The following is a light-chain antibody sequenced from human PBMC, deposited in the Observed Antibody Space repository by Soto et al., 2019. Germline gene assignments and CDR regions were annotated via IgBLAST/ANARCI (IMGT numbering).Light chain of an antibody. CDR2: GAS. J-gene: IGKJ3*01. CDR1: QSVNNNY. CDR3: QQYGISPFT. Sequence: ELVLTQSPGTLSLSPGERATLSCRDSQSVNNNYLVWYQQKPGQTPRLRIYGASNRATRIPDRFSGSGSVTDFTFTISRLEPEAFAVYYGQQYGISPFTFGPGTKVDSK. V-gene: IGKV3-20*01.